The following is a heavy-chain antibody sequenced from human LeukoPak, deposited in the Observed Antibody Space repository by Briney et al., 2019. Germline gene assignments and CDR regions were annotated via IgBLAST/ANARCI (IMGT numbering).Heavy chain of an antibody. J-gene: IGHJ3*02. CDR1: GFTFSSYS. Sequence: GGSLRLSCAASGFTFSSYSMNWVRQAPGKGLEWVSSISSSSSYIYYADSVKGRFTISRDNAKNSLYLQMNSLRAEDTAVYYCARAVYCGGDCYFPLDIWGQGTMVTASS. V-gene: IGHV3-21*01. CDR2: ISSSSSYI. D-gene: IGHD2-21*02. CDR3: ARAVYCGGDCYFPLDI.